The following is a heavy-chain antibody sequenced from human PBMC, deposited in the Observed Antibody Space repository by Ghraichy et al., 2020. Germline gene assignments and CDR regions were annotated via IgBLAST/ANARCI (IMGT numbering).Heavy chain of an antibody. CDR2: INSNGGRT. CDR3: SRGYSGLDD. CDR1: GFNFSSSA. J-gene: IGHJ4*02. Sequence: GGSLRLSCAASGFNFSSSAMHWVRQAPGKGLEYVASINSNGGRTYYADSVKGRFTISRDNSKKTVYLRMGSLRAEDMGVYYCSRGYSGLDDWGQGTLVTVSS. D-gene: IGHD4-11*01. V-gene: IGHV3-64*02.